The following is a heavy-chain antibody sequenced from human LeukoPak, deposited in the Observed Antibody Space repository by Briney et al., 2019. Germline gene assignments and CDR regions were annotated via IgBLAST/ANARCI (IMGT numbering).Heavy chain of an antibody. Sequence: PGGSLRLSCAASGFTFSSYWMTWVRQAPGKGLEWVANINVDGRDKYYVDSVKGRFTISRDNAKNSLSLQMNRLRVEDTAIYYCTRDVVGALGHWGQGALVTVFS. D-gene: IGHD1-26*01. V-gene: IGHV3-7*01. J-gene: IGHJ4*02. CDR2: INVDGRDK. CDR3: TRDVVGALGH. CDR1: GFTFSSYW.